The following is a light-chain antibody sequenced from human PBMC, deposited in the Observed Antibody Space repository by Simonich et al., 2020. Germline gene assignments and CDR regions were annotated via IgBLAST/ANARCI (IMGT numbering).Light chain of an antibody. CDR3: QSYDSSNWV. J-gene: IGLJ3*02. V-gene: IGLV6-57*03. Sequence: NFMLTQPHSVSESPAKTVTISCTRSSGSIASNYVQWYQQRPGSAPTTVIYEDNQRPSGFPDRFSGSIDSSSNSASLTISGLKTEDEADYYCQSYDSSNWVFGGGTKLTVL. CDR2: EDN. CDR1: SGSIASNY.